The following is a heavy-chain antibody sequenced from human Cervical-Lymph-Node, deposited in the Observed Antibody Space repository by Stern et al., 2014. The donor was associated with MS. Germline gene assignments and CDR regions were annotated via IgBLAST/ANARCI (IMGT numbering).Heavy chain of an antibody. Sequence: QVTLRESGPALVKPTQTLTLTCTFSGFSFSTIGVGVGWIRRPPGKAPEWLALIYWDDDKRYRPSLRNRLTITRDTSKNQVVLTMTNMDPVDTATYHCAHRPVLFVRGVTWFDPWGQGILVTVSS. CDR2: IYWDDDK. CDR1: GFSFSTIGVG. J-gene: IGHJ5*02. CDR3: AHRPVLFVRGVTWFDP. D-gene: IGHD3-10*01. V-gene: IGHV2-5*02.